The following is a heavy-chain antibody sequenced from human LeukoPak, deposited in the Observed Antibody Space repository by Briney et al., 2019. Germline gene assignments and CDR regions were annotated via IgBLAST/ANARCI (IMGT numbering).Heavy chain of an antibody. CDR2: ISGSGDDT. CDR1: GFTIDDYA. Sequence: GGSLRLSCAASGFTIDDYAMHWVRQAPGKGLEWVSAISGSGDDTYYADSVKGRFTISRDNSKNTLYLQMNSLRAEDTALYYCASAGPDPYPFDYWGQGTLVTVSS. D-gene: IGHD2-2*02. J-gene: IGHJ4*02. V-gene: IGHV3-23*01. CDR3: ASAGPDPYPFDY.